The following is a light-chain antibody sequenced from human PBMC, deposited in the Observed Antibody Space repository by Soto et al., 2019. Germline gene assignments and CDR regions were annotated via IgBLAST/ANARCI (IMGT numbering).Light chain of an antibody. J-gene: IGLJ2*01. V-gene: IGLV1-40*01. CDR3: QSYDSSLGVV. CDR1: SSNIGAGYD. Sequence: QAVVTQPPSVSGAPGQRVTISCTGSSSNIGAGYDVHWYQQLPGTAPKLLMYGNSNRPSGVPDRFSGSKSGTSASLAITGLQTEDEADYYCQSYDSSLGVVFGGGTKVTVL. CDR2: GNS.